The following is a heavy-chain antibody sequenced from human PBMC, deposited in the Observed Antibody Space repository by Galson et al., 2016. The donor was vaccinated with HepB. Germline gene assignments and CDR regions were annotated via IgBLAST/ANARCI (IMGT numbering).Heavy chain of an antibody. CDR2: ITVAGGT. J-gene: IGHJ6*04. CDR3: VQGSTAPAV. V-gene: IGHV3-23*01. D-gene: IGHD2-2*01. CDR1: AFTLSNYA. Sequence: SLRLSCADSAFTLSNYAMSWVRQAPGKGLEWVSTITVAGGTYYAGSVKGRFTISRDYSKKTLYLQMDSLRAEDTAVYYCVQGSTAPAVWGKGTTVTVSS.